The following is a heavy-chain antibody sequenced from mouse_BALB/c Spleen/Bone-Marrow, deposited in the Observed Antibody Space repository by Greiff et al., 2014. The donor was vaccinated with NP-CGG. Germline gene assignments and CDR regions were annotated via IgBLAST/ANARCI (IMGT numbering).Heavy chain of an antibody. CDR2: ISNGGSYT. J-gene: IGHJ1*01. Sequence: EVKLQESGGGLMKPGGSLKLSCAASGFTFSDYYMYWVRQTPEKRLEWVATISNGGSYTYYPDSVKGRFTISRDNAKNNLYLQXXXXXXXXXXXYYCARDSLYYYGSSYGYFDVWGAGTTVTVSS. CDR3: ARDSLYYYGSSYGYFDV. V-gene: IGHV5-4*02. D-gene: IGHD1-1*01. CDR1: GFTFSDYY.